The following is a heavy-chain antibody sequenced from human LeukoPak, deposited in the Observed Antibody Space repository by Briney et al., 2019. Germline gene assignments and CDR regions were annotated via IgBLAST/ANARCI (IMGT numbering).Heavy chain of an antibody. D-gene: IGHD3-16*01. Sequence: GGSLRLSCAASGFTFSSCAMSWVRQAPGKGLEWVSAISRSDDNTYYADSVKGRFTIFRDSSENILYLYVSSLRAEDTAIYYCANHPGGSFDYWGQGTLVTVSS. J-gene: IGHJ4*02. V-gene: IGHV3-23*01. CDR3: ANHPGGSFDY. CDR1: GFTFSSCA. CDR2: ISRSDDNT.